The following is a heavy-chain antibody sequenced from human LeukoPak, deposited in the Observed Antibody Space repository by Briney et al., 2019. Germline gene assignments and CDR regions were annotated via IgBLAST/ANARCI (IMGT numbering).Heavy chain of an antibody. Sequence: SVKVSCKASGGTFSSYAISWVRQAPGQGLEWMGGIIPIFGTANYAQKFQGRVTITADESTSTAYMELSSPRSEDTAVYYCARDSYDFWSGYPHTNWFDPWGQGTLVAVSS. CDR2: IIPIFGTA. J-gene: IGHJ5*02. V-gene: IGHV1-69*13. CDR3: ARDSYDFWSGYPHTNWFDP. CDR1: GGTFSSYA. D-gene: IGHD3-3*01.